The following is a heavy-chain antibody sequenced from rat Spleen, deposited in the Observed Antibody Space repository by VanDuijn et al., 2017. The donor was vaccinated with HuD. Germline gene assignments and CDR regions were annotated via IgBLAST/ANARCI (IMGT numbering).Heavy chain of an antibody. CDR1: GFTFSDYG. Sequence: EVQLVESGGGLEQPGRSMKLSCAASGFTFSDYGMAWVRQAPTEGLEWVATISYDGSTTHYRDSVKGRFTISRDNARNTLYLQMDSLKSEDTATYHCARTFDFWGQGVIVTVSS. J-gene: IGHJ2*01. CDR3: ARTFDF. V-gene: IGHV5-29*01. CDR2: ISYDGSTT.